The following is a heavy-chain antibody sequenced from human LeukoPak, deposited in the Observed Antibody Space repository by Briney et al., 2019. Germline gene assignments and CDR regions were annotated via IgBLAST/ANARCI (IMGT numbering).Heavy chain of an antibody. J-gene: IGHJ4*02. CDR3: ARGKMAMVRGVTKAGFDY. CDR2: INHSGST. Sequence: SETLSLTCAVYGGSFSGYYWSWIRQPPGKGLEWIGEINHSGSTNYNPSLKSRVTISVDTSKNQFSLKLSSVTAADTAVYYCARGKMAMVRGVTKAGFDYWGQGTLATVFS. V-gene: IGHV4-34*01. CDR1: GGSFSGYY. D-gene: IGHD3-10*01.